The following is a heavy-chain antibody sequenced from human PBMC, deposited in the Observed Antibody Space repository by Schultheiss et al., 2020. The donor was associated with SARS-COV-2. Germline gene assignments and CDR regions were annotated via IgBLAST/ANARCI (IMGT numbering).Heavy chain of an antibody. CDR3: AKDITMIVVVD. Sequence: GESLKISCKGSGYSFTSYWIGWVRQMPGKGLEWVAVISYDGSNKYYADSVKGRFTISRDNSKNTLYLQMNSLRAEDTAVYYCAKDITMIVVVDWGQGTLVTVSS. D-gene: IGHD3-22*01. CDR2: ISYDGSNK. CDR1: GYSFTSYW. V-gene: IGHV3-30*18. J-gene: IGHJ4*02.